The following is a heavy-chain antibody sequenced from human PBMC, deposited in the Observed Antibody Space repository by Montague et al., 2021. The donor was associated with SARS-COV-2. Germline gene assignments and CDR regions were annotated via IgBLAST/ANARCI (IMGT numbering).Heavy chain of an antibody. J-gene: IGHJ6*02. CDR2: VYYSGST. V-gene: IGHV4-39*07. D-gene: IGHD2-15*01. CDR3: VRDDSVLSGVTKGMDV. Sequence: SETLSLTCTVSGGSISSSNYYWVWIRQPPGKGLDWIGNVYYSGSTYYNPSLKSRVTISIDTSKNQFSLKLISVTAADTAVYYCVRDDSVLSGVTKGMDVWGQGTTVTVSS. CDR1: GGSISSSNYY.